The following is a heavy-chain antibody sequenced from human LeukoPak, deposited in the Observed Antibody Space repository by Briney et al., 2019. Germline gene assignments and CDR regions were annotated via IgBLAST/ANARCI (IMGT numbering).Heavy chain of an antibody. CDR3: ARVFDS. V-gene: IGHV4-39*07. Sequence: PSETLSLTCSVSGGSVSTSDYYWGWIRQSPVKGLEWIGDVFYTGKTNYNPSLRGRATISIDTSKNQFSLKLTYVTAADSAVYYCARVFDSWGQGTLVTVSS. CDR1: GGSVSTSDYY. J-gene: IGHJ4*02. CDR2: VFYTGKT.